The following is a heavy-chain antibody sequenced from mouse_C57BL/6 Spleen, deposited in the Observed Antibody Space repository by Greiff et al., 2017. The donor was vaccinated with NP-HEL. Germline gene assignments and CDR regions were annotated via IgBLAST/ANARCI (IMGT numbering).Heavy chain of an antibody. D-gene: IGHD1-1*01. V-gene: IGHV1-55*01. Sequence: QVQLQQSGAELVKPGASVKMSCKASGYTFTSYWITWVKQRPGQGLEWIGDIYPGSGSTNYNEKFKSKAILTVDTSSSTAYMQLSSLTSEDSAVYYYSYISTVVATENYAMDYWGQGTSVTVSS. CDR2: IYPGSGST. CDR3: SYISTVVATENYAMDY. CDR1: GYTFTSYW. J-gene: IGHJ4*01.